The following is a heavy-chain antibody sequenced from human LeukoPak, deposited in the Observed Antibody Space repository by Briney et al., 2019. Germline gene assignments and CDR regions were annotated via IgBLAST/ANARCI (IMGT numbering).Heavy chain of an antibody. CDR3: ARGISVVVPAAMDY. J-gene: IGHJ4*02. Sequence: PGRSLRLSCAASGFTFSSYAMHWVRQAPGKGLEWVAVISYDGSNKYYADSVKGRFTISRDNSKNTLYLQMNSLRAEDTAVYYCARGISVVVPAAMDYWGQGTLVTVSS. D-gene: IGHD2-2*01. CDR1: GFTFSSYA. V-gene: IGHV3-30-3*01. CDR2: ISYDGSNK.